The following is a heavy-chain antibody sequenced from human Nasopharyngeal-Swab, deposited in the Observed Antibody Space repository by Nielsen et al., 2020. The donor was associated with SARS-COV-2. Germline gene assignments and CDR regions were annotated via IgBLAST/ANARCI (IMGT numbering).Heavy chain of an antibody. D-gene: IGHD6-19*01. V-gene: IGHV4-4*02. CDR3: ARVKREWLGIHYYYMDV. J-gene: IGHJ6*03. CDR1: GGSISSSNW. Sequence: SETLSLTCAVSGGSISSSNWWSWVRQPPGKGLEYIGEIYHSGSTNYNPSLKSRVTISVDKSKNQFSLKLSSVTAADTAVYYCARVKREWLGIHYYYMDVWGKGTTVTVSS. CDR2: IYHSGST.